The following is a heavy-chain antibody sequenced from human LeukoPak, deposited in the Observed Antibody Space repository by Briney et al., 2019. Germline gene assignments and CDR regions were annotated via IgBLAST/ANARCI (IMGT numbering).Heavy chain of an antibody. V-gene: IGHV3-30*04. CDR1: GFTFSSYA. J-gene: IGHJ4*02. CDR3: ARATRRDSSSWYVDY. CDR2: ISYDGSNK. Sequence: PGRSLRLSCAASGFTFSSYAMHWVRQAPGKGLEWVAVISYDGSNKYYADSVKGRFTISRDNSKNTLYLQMNNLRAEDTAVYYCARATRRDSSSWYVDYWGQGTLVTVSS. D-gene: IGHD6-13*01.